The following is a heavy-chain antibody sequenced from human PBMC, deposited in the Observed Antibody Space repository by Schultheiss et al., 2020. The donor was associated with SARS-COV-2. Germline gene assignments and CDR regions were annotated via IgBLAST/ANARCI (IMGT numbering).Heavy chain of an antibody. Sequence: GESLKISCAASGFTFSSYAMSWVRQAPGKGLEWVSAISGSGGSTYYADSVKGRFTISRDNSKNTLYLQMNSLRAEDTAVYYCATLVGSYALSGDDDFDYWGQGTLVTVSS. CDR2: ISGSGGST. V-gene: IGHV3-23*01. J-gene: IGHJ4*02. D-gene: IGHD1-26*01. CDR3: ATLVGSYALSGDDDFDY. CDR1: GFTFSSYA.